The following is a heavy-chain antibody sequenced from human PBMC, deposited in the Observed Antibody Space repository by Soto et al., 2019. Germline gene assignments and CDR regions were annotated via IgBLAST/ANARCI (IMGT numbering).Heavy chain of an antibody. CDR3: AKTSILLPAATNRGAPYNYSALDV. D-gene: IGHD2-2*01. CDR1: GFTLSSYW. Sequence: ELQLVESGGGLVQPGGSLRLSCAASGFTLSSYWMSWVHQAPGKGLEWVANIKQDGSEKKYVDSVKGRFTISRDNAKNSLYLQMYSLRAEDTAVYYCAKTSILLPAATNRGAPYNYSALDVWGQGTTVTVSS. J-gene: IGHJ6*02. CDR2: IKQDGSEK. V-gene: IGHV3-7*03.